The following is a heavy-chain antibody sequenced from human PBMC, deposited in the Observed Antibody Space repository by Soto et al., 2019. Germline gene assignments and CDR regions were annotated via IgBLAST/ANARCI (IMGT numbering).Heavy chain of an antibody. Sequence: GGSMRLSGAASGFIFRSYAVRWVRQATGKGLEWFSCITSSGTTIHYADSVKGRFTISRDNAKNSLYLQMNSLGAEDTALYYCVRDQLYYYDIFGRPLNGFDIWGQGTMVTVSS. V-gene: IGHV3-48*03. CDR3: VRDQLYYYDIFGRPLNGFDI. D-gene: IGHD3-22*01. CDR2: ITSSGTTI. CDR1: GFIFRSYA. J-gene: IGHJ3*02.